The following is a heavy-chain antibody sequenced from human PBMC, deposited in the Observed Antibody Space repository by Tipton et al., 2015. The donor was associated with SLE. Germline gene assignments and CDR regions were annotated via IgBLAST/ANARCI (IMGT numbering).Heavy chain of an antibody. J-gene: IGHJ6*03. V-gene: IGHV3-23*03. CDR1: GYTFSSYA. CDR2: IYSGGSST. D-gene: IGHD2-15*01. CDR3: AKEDQVGVAMSKGYMDV. Sequence: QLVQSGAEVKKPGASVKVSCKASGYTFSSYAMSWVRQAPGKGLEWVSVIYSGGSSTYYADSVKGRFTISRDNSKNTLYLQMNSLRAEDTAVYYCAKEDQVGVAMSKGYMDVWGKGTTVTVSS.